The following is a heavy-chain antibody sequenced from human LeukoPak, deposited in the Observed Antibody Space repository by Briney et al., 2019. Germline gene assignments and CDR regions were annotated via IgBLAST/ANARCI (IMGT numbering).Heavy chain of an antibody. D-gene: IGHD1-1*01. CDR1: GFTFSNYW. V-gene: IGHV3-71*01. J-gene: IGHJ4*02. CDR3: ARGVGYTYAWSD. CDR2: IRRNPSGGTP. Sequence: GGSLTLSCAGSGFTFSNYWMHWLRQAPGKGLEWVGFIRRNPSGGTPDYAASVKGRFTISRDNSKTIVYLQMNSLDSEDTAMYYCARGVGYTYAWSDWGQGTLVTVSS.